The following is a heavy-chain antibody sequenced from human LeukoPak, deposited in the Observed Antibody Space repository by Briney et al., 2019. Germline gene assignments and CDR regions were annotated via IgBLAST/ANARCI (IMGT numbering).Heavy chain of an antibody. CDR3: ARDHYYDSSGHFGS. D-gene: IGHD3-22*01. V-gene: IGHV3-7*01. CDR1: GFTFSSHW. J-gene: IGHJ4*02. CDR2: IKQDESEK. Sequence: GGSLRPSCAASGFTFSSHWMSWVRQAPGKGLEWVASIKQDESEKHYVDSVKSRFTISRDNAKNSLYLQMNSLRAEDTAVYYCARDHYYDSSGHFGSWGQGTLVTVSS.